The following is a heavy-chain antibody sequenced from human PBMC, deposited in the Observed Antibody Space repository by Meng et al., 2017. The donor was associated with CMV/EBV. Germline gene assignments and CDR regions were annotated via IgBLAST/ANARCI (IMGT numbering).Heavy chain of an antibody. CDR2: KSYDGSNK. Sequence: GESLKISCAASGFTFSSYAMHWVRQAPGKGLEWAAVKSYDGSNKYYADSVKGRFTSSRDNSKNTLYLQMNSLRAEDTAVYYCARDPRLWVAGANPLYYFDYWGQGTLVTVSS. V-gene: IGHV3-30*04. D-gene: IGHD6-19*01. CDR1: GFTFSSYA. J-gene: IGHJ4*02. CDR3: ARDPRLWVAGANPLYYFDY.